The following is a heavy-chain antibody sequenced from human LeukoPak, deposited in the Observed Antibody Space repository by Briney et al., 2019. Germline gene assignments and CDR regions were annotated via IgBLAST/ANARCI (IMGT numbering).Heavy chain of an antibody. CDR2: MHRSGTT. V-gene: IGHV4-30-2*01. CDR3: ARAPYQHLLEN. Sequence: NPSQTLSLTCTVSGTSVSSGDYYWTWIRQPPGKALECLGYMHRSGTTYYNPSLQSRVTVSIDFSNNQFSLRLTSVRAADTAVYYCARAPYQHLLENCGQGTLVTVSS. D-gene: IGHD3-3*01. CDR1: GTSVSSGDYY. J-gene: IGHJ4*02.